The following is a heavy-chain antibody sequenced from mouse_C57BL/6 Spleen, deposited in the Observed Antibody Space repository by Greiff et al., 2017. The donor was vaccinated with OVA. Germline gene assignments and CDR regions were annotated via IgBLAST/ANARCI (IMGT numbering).Heavy chain of an antibody. J-gene: IGHJ1*03. D-gene: IGHD1-1*01. CDR1: GYTFTDYY. CDR3: ARWRYYGGEDWYFDV. CDR2: IYPGSGNT. Sequence: VQVVESGAELVRPGASVKLSCKASGYTFTDYYINWVKQRPGQGLEWIARIYPGSGNTYYNEKFKGKATLTAEKSSSTAYMQLSSLTSEDSAVYFCARWRYYGGEDWYFDVWGTGTTVTVSS. V-gene: IGHV1-76*01.